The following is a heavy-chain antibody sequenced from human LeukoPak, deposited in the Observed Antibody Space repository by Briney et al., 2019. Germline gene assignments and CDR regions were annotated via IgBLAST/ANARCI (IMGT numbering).Heavy chain of an antibody. CDR2: ISSSGSTI. J-gene: IGHJ6*04. Sequence: GSLRLSCAASGYTFSSYEMNWVRQAPGKGLEWVSYISSSGSTIYYADSVKGRFTISRDNAKNSLYLQMNSLRAEDTAVYYCAELGITMIGGVWGKGTTVTISS. CDR1: GYTFSSYE. D-gene: IGHD3-10*02. CDR3: AELGITMIGGV. V-gene: IGHV3-48*03.